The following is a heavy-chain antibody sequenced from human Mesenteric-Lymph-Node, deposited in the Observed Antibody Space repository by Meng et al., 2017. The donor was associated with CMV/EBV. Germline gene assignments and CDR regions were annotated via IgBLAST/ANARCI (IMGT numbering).Heavy chain of an antibody. CDR2: INGDGSST. CDR3: AKKNGLDP. CDR1: GFTFNIYA. D-gene: IGHD2-8*01. V-gene: IGHV3-23*01. J-gene: IGHJ5*02. Sequence: GGSLRLSCAASGFTFNIYALTWVRQAPGKGLEWVSGINGDGSSTYYADSVKGRFTVSRDNSKNTLYLQMNSLRVEDTAIYYCAKKNGLDPWGQGTLVTVSS.